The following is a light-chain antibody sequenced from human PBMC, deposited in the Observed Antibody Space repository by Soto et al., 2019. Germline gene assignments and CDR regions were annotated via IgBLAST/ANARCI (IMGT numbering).Light chain of an antibody. J-gene: IGKJ1*01. Sequence: EIQLTQSPSFLSASVGDRVTITCRASQGIASYLAWYQQKPGKAPKLLLYAASTLQSGVPSRFSGSGSGAEFTLTISSLQPEHFAAYYCQQLSSYPRTFGQGTKVDIK. V-gene: IGKV1-9*01. CDR3: QQLSSYPRT. CDR1: QGIASY. CDR2: AAS.